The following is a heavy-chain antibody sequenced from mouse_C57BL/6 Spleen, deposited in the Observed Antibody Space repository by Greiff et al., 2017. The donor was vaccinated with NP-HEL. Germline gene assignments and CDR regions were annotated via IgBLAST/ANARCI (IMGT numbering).Heavy chain of an antibody. V-gene: IGHV1-69*01. D-gene: IGHD1-1*01. CDR3: ARDGSSFDY. CDR2: IDPSDSYT. J-gene: IGHJ2*01. Sequence: QVQLQQSGAELVMPGASVKLSCKASGYTFTSYWMHWVKQRPGQGLEWIGEIDPSDSYTNYNQKFKGKSTLTVDKSSSTAYMQLSSLTSEDSAVYYCARDGSSFDYWGQGTTLTVSS. CDR1: GYTFTSYW.